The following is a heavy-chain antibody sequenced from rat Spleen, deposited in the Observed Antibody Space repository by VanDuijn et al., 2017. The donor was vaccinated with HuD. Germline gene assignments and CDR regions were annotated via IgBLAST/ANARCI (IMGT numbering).Heavy chain of an antibody. D-gene: IGHD5-1*01. Sequence: EVQLVESGGGLVQPGRSLKLSCAASGFTFRDYAMAWVRQAPKKGLEWVTTIIYDGSSTYYRDSVKGRFTISRDNAKSTLYLQMDSLRSKDTATYYCARNWDYWGQGVMVTVSS. CDR1: GFTFRDYA. CDR3: ARNWDY. CDR2: IIYDGSST. J-gene: IGHJ2*01. V-gene: IGHV5-17*01.